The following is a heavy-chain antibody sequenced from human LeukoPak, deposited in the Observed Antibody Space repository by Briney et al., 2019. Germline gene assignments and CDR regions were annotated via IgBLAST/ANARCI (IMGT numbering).Heavy chain of an antibody. Sequence: GASVKVSCKASGYTFTSYYMHWVRQAPGQGLEWMGIINPSGGSTSYAQKFQGRVTMTRDMSTSTVYMELSSLRSEDTAVYYCARVSVEGRGSPRYCFDYWGQGTVVTVSS. D-gene: IGHD6-19*01. CDR1: GYTFTSYY. V-gene: IGHV1-46*01. J-gene: IGHJ4*02. CDR2: INPSGGST. CDR3: ARVSVEGRGSPRYCFDY.